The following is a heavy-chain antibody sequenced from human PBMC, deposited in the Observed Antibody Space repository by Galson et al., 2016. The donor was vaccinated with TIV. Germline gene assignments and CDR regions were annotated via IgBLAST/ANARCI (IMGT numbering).Heavy chain of an antibody. J-gene: IGHJ6*02. Sequence: SVKVSCKASGYTFSNYGVSWVRQAPGQGLEWMGWISAFGGNTHYTQTLQGRVSMTTDTSTSTAYMELRSLRSDDTAIYYCARDRGSMTMILVIDYYYGMDVWGQGTTVTVSS. CDR3: ARDRGSMTMILVIDYYYGMDV. D-gene: IGHD3-22*01. CDR2: ISAFGGNT. CDR1: GYTFSNYG. V-gene: IGHV1-18*04.